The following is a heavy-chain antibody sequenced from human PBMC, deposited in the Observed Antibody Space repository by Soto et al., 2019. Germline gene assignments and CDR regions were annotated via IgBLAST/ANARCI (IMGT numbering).Heavy chain of an antibody. J-gene: IGHJ5*02. Sequence: GGSLRLSCVGSGMNFSRYGMWWDRQAPGKGLEWVSAISGSGGSTYYADSVKGRFTISRDNSKNTLYLQMNSLRAEDTAVYYCAKMEDWHDVSLDPWGQGTLVIVSS. CDR2: ISGSGGST. CDR3: AKMEDWHDVSLDP. CDR1: GMNFSRYG. V-gene: IGHV3-23*01. D-gene: IGHD3-9*01.